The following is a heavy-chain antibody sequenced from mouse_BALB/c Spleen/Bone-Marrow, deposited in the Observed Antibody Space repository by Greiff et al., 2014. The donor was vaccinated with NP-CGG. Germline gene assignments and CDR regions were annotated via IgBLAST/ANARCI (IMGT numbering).Heavy chain of an antibody. V-gene: IGHV7-3*02. CDR3: ARDKGRVFFDY. Sequence: EVKLVESGGALVQTGGSLRLSCATSGFTFTDYYMNWVRQPPGKALEWLGFIRNKANGYTTEYSASVKGRFTISRDNSQSILYLQMNTLRAEDSATYYCARDKGRVFFDYWGQGTTLTVSS. J-gene: IGHJ2*01. CDR1: GFTFTDYY. CDR2: IRNKANGYTT.